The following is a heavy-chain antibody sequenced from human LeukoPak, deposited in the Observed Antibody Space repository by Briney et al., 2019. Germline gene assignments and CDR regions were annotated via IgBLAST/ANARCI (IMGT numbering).Heavy chain of an antibody. Sequence: GGSLRLSCIASGFTFSDYSFNWVRQAPGKGLEWVSCISTRGSYIYYADSVKGRFTISRDNARNSVYLQMNSLRAEDTAVYYCASSFRVDASDIWGQGTMVTVSS. V-gene: IGHV3-21*01. CDR2: ISTRGSYI. CDR3: ASSFRVDASDI. CDR1: GFTFSDYS. D-gene: IGHD3-10*01. J-gene: IGHJ3*02.